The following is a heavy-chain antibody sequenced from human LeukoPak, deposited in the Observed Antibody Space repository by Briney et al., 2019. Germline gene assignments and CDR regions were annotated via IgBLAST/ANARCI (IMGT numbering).Heavy chain of an antibody. Sequence: SETLSLTCTVSGGSISSSSYYWGWICQAPGKGLEWIGSIDYSGSTYYNPSLKSRVTISVDTSKNQFSLKLSSATAAGTAVYYCASWRLGDAAFDIWGQGTMVTVSS. V-gene: IGHV4-39*01. CDR2: IDYSGST. J-gene: IGHJ3*02. CDR1: GGSISSSSYY. CDR3: ASWRLGDAAFDI. D-gene: IGHD3-16*01.